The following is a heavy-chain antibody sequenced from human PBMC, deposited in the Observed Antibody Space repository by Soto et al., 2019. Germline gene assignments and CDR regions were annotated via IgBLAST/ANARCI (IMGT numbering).Heavy chain of an antibody. J-gene: IGHJ3*02. CDR3: ARGCTNGVCYRGGAFDI. V-gene: IGHV1-3*01. CDR2: INAGNGNT. D-gene: IGHD2-8*01. Sequence: ASVKVSCKASGYTFTSYAMHWVRQAPGQRLEWMGWINAGNGNTKYSQKFQGRVTITRDTSASTAYMELSSLRSEDTAVYYCARGCTNGVCYRGGAFDIWGQGTMVTVSS. CDR1: GYTFTSYA.